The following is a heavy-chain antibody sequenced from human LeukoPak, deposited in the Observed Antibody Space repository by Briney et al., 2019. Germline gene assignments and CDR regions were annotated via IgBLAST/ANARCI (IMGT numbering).Heavy chain of an antibody. D-gene: IGHD2-2*01. CDR2: IYYSGST. CDR1: GGSISSGDYY. CDR3: SRGEYGGGETH. V-gene: IGHV4-30-4*01. J-gene: IGHJ4*02. Sequence: SETLSLTCTVSGGSISSGDYYWSWIRQPPGKGLEWIGYIYYSGSTYYNPSLKSRVTISVDTSKNQFSLKLSSVTAADTAVYYCSRGEYGGGETHWGQGTLITVSS.